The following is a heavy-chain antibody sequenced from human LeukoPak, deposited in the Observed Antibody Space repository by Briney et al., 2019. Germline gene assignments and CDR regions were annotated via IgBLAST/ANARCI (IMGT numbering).Heavy chain of an antibody. CDR2: TWYDGSYK. Sequence: GGSLRLSCAAYGFTFSTYGMHWVRQAPGKRLEWVAVTWYDGSYKYYGDSVKGRFTISRDNSKNTLYLQMASLRVEDTAVYYCATQFDGSHPNAFDIWGQGTMVTVSS. CDR3: ATQFDGSHPNAFDI. J-gene: IGHJ3*02. CDR1: GFTFSTYG. V-gene: IGHV3-33*01. D-gene: IGHD1-26*01.